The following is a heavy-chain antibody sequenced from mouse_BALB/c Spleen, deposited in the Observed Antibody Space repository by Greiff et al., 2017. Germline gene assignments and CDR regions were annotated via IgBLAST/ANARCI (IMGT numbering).Heavy chain of an antibody. J-gene: IGHJ2*01. Sequence: EVQLKQSGPELVKPGASVKMSCKASGYTFTSYVMHWVKQKPGQGLEWIGYINPYNDGTKYNEKFKGKATLTSDKSSSTAYMELSSLTSEDSAVYYCARSLAHDGYYEDFDYWGQGTTLTVSS. CDR1: GYTFTSYV. D-gene: IGHD2-3*01. V-gene: IGHV1-14*01. CDR2: INPYNDGT. CDR3: ARSLAHDGYYEDFDY.